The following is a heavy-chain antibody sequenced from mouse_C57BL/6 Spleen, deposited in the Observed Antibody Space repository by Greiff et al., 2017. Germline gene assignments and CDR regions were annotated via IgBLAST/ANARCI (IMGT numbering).Heavy chain of an antibody. V-gene: IGHV3-6*01. CDR3: ARKPYTAQEVHFDY. Sequence: DVKLQESGPGLVKPSQSLSLTCSVTGYSITSGYYWNWIRQFPGNKLEWMGYISYDGSNNYNPSLKNRISITRDTSKNQFFLKLNSVTTEDTATYYCARKPYTAQEVHFDYWGQGTTLTVSS. CDR2: ISYDGSN. J-gene: IGHJ2*01. D-gene: IGHD3-2*02. CDR1: GYSITSGYY.